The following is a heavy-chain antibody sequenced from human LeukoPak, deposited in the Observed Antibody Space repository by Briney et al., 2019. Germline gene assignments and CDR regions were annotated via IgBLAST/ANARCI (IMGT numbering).Heavy chain of an antibody. Sequence: SETLSLTCAVYGGSFSNYYWSWIRQPPGKGLEWIGEINHSGSTNYNPSLKSRVTISLDTSRNQFSLKLSSVTAADTAVYYCARSPLAFYDSSGYPRVWFDPWGQGTLVTVSS. D-gene: IGHD3-22*01. CDR3: ARSPLAFYDSSGYPRVWFDP. J-gene: IGHJ5*02. V-gene: IGHV4-34*01. CDR1: GGSFSNYY. CDR2: INHSGST.